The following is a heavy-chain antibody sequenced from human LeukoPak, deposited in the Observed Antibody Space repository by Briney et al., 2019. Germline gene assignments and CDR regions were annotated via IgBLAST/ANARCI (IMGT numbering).Heavy chain of an antibody. Sequence: ASVKVSCKASGYTFTSYDINWVRQATGQGLEWMGWMNPNSGNTGYAQKFQGRVTMTRNTSISTAYMELSSLRSEATAEYYCARGTYRGAPYYYYYMDVWGKGTTVTVSS. CDR2: MNPNSGNT. D-gene: IGHD3-10*01. J-gene: IGHJ6*03. CDR3: ARGTYRGAPYYYYYMDV. CDR1: GYTFTSYD. V-gene: IGHV1-8*01.